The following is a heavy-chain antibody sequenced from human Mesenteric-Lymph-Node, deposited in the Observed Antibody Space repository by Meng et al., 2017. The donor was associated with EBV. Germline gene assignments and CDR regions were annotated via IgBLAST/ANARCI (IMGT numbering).Heavy chain of an antibody. V-gene: IGHV1-18*01. CDR3: IRGSGFYYTSGL. CDR1: GYTFMTYG. J-gene: IGHJ1*01. CDR2: NSAHNGNP. Sequence: VQLVESGAEAKKPGASVRVSCKTSGYTFMTYGVTWVRQAPGQGLEWMGWNSAHNGNPTYAQKFQGRVIMTADASTSTAYLELTSLRSGDTAFYYCIRGSGFYYTSGLWGQGTLVTVSS. D-gene: IGHD3-10*01.